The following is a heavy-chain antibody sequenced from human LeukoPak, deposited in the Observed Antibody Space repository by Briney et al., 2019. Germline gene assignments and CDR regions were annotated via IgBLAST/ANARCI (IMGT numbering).Heavy chain of an antibody. J-gene: IGHJ4*02. CDR2: ISSDSSTI. CDR1: GFAFSTYS. V-gene: IGHV3-48*02. Sequence: PGGSLRLSCAASGFAFSTYSVSWVRQAPGKGLEWVSYISSDSSTIYYADSVKGRFIISRDNAKNLLYLQMNSLRDEDTAVYYCTRVPYSTGAFDYWGQGTLVTVSS. CDR3: TRVPYSTGAFDY. D-gene: IGHD6-19*01.